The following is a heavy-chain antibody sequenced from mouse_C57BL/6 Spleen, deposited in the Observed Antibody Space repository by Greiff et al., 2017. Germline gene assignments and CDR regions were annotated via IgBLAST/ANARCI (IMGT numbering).Heavy chain of an antibody. V-gene: IGHV1-15*01. CDR1: GYTFTDYE. J-gene: IGHJ4*01. CDR2: IDPETGGT. CDR3: TRATYSAMDY. Sequence: VQLQQSGAELVRPGASVTLSCKASGYTFTDYEMHWVKQTPVHGLEWIGAIDPETGGTAYNQKFKGKAILTADKSSSTAYMELRRLTSEDSAVYYGTRATYSAMDYWGQGTSGTVSS.